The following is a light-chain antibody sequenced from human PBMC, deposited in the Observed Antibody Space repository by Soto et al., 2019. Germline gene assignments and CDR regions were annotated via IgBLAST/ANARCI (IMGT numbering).Light chain of an antibody. V-gene: IGLV2-14*01. J-gene: IGLJ1*01. CDR2: EVS. CDR3: SSYTSSSTQV. Sequence: QSFLTQPASVSGSPGQSITISCAGTSSDVGGYNYVSWYQQHPGKAPKLMIYEVSYRPSGVSNRFSGSKSGNTASLTISGLQAEDEADYYCSSYTSSSTQVFGTGTKVTVL. CDR1: SSDVGGYNY.